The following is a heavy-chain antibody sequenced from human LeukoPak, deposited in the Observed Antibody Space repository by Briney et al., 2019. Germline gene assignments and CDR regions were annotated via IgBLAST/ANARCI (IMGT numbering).Heavy chain of an antibody. Sequence: GGSLRLSCAASGFTFSSYSMDWVRQAPGKGLEWFSSISSSSSYIYYADSVKGRFTISRDNAKNSLYLQMNSLRAEDTAVYYCARGFLEAAAGSPNWFDPWGQGTLVTVSS. J-gene: IGHJ5*02. CDR3: ARGFLEAAAGSPNWFDP. V-gene: IGHV3-21*01. CDR2: ISSSSSYI. CDR1: GFTFSSYS. D-gene: IGHD6-13*01.